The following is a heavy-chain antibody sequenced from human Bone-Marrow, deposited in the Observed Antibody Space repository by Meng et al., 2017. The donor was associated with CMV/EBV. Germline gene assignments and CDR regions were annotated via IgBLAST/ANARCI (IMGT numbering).Heavy chain of an antibody. D-gene: IGHD6-13*01. CDR1: GGSISSFY. J-gene: IGHJ4*02. CDR3: ARGGGSWSANFDY. Sequence: QVQMEGSGPGVVNASDTRPLTCTVYGGSISSFYWSWTREPGGQGLEWIGRIYTSGSTTYNPSLKRRVTMSVDTSKNQFSLQLSSVTAADTAVYYCARGGGSWSANFDYWGQGTLVTVSS. V-gene: IGHV4-4*07. CDR2: IYTSGST.